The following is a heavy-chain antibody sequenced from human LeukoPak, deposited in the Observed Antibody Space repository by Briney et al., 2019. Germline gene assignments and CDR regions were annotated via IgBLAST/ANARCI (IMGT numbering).Heavy chain of an antibody. D-gene: IGHD3-10*01. CDR2: IKQDGSEQ. Sequence: SGGSLRLSCAASGFTFTTYWMGWVRQAPGKGLEWVANIKQDGSEQYYVDSVKGRFTISRDNAKNSLYLQMNSLRAEDTAVYYCARAPLWFGELYYYMDVWGKGTTVTVSS. CDR1: GFTFTTYW. V-gene: IGHV3-7*01. CDR3: ARAPLWFGELYYYMDV. J-gene: IGHJ6*03.